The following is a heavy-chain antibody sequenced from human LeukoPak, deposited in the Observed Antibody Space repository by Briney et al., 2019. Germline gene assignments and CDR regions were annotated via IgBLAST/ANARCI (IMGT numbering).Heavy chain of an antibody. CDR3: AQSDPSGPSRGWYTFDY. V-gene: IGHV1-46*01. CDR1: GYTFTGYY. Sequence: GASVKVSGRASGYTFTGYYMHWVRQAPGQGLEWMGIINPSGGSTSYAQKFQGRVTMTRDTSTSTVYMELSSLRSEDTAVYYCAQSDPSGPSRGWYTFDYWGQGTLVTVSS. CDR2: INPSGGST. D-gene: IGHD6-19*01. J-gene: IGHJ4*02.